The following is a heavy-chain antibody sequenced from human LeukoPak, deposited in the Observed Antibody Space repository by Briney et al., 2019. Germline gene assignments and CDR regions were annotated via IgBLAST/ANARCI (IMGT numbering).Heavy chain of an antibody. CDR2: ISYDGRSK. Sequence: GGSLRLSCAASGFTFSSYALHWVRQAPGKGLEWVAVISYDGRSKYYADSVRGRFTISRDSSKNTLYLQINSLRPEDTAVYYCAREGIDSSGYYSQKYFDYWGQGTLVTVSS. J-gene: IGHJ4*02. V-gene: IGHV3-30*04. CDR1: GFTFSSYA. CDR3: AREGIDSSGYYSQKYFDY. D-gene: IGHD3-22*01.